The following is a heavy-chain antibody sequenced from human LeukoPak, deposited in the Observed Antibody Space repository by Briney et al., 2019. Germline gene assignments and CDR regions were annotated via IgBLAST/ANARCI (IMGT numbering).Heavy chain of an antibody. J-gene: IGHJ5*02. CDR1: GFTFSNAW. CDR2: IKSKTDGGTT. V-gene: IGHV3-15*01. Sequence: GSLRLSCAASGFTFSNAWMSWVRQAPGKGLEWVGRIKSKTDGGTTDYAAPVKGRFTISRYDSKNTLYLQMNSLRAEDTAVYYCARTGYCSSTSCSAGFDPWGQGTLVTVSS. CDR3: ARTGYCSSTSCSAGFDP. D-gene: IGHD2-2*01.